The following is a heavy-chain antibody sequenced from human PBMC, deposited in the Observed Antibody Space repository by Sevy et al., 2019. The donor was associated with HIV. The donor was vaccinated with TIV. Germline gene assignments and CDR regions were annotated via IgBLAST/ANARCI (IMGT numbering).Heavy chain of an antibody. CDR2: IKSKTDGGTT. D-gene: IGHD2-2*02. J-gene: IGHJ6*03. CDR1: GFTFSNAW. CDR3: TTLRGDCSSTSCYTFYYYYMDV. V-gene: IGHV3-15*01. Sequence: GGSLRLSCAASGFTFSNAWMSWVRQAPGKGLEWVGRIKSKTDGGTTDYAAPVKGRFTISRDDSKNTLYLQMNSLKTEDTAVYYCTTLRGDCSSTSCYTFYYYYMDVWGKGTTVTVSS.